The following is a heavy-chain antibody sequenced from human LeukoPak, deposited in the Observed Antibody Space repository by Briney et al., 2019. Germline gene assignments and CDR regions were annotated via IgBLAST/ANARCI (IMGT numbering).Heavy chain of an antibody. CDR3: AKAVSPWFGELSGWFDP. Sequence: QPGGSLRLSCAASGFTFSSYAMSWVRQAPGKGLEWVSAISGSGGSTYYADSVKGRFTISRDNSKNTLYLQMNSLRAEDTAVYYCAKAVSPWFGELSGWFDPWGQGTLVTVSS. V-gene: IGHV3-23*01. CDR1: GFTFSSYA. J-gene: IGHJ5*02. D-gene: IGHD3-10*01. CDR2: ISGSGGST.